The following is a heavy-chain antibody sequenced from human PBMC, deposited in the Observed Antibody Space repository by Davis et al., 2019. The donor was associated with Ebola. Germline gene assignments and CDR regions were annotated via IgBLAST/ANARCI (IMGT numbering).Heavy chain of an antibody. V-gene: IGHV3-21*01. J-gene: IGHJ2*01. CDR3: ARDSYYDPSGYYWYFDL. Sequence: GESLKISCAASGFGFNIYNMNWVRHVPGKGLEWVSSISSSGGYIYYADSVKGRFFISRDNPQSSLSLQLNSLRPDDTAIYYCARDSYYDPSGYYWYFDLWRRGTLVTVSS. D-gene: IGHD3-22*01. CDR2: ISSSGGYI. CDR1: GFGFNIYN.